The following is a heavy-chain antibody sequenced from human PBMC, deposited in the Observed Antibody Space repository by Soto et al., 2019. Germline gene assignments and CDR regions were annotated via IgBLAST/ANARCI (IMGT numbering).Heavy chain of an antibody. Sequence: GGSLRLSCAASGFTFSSYSMNWVRQAPGKGLEWVSSISSSSSYIYYADSVKGRFTISRDNAKNSLYLQMNSLRAEDTAVYYCARTNHPDSSRPPDYKDAFDIWGQGTMVTVSS. J-gene: IGHJ3*02. CDR2: ISSSSSYI. V-gene: IGHV3-21*01. CDR1: GFTFSSYS. CDR3: ARTNHPDSSRPPDYKDAFDI. D-gene: IGHD6-13*01.